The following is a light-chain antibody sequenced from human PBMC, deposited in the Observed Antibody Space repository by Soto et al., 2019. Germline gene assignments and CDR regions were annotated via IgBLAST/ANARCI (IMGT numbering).Light chain of an antibody. J-gene: IGKJ1*01. CDR3: QQYTNTNNPWM. V-gene: IGKV1-5*01. CDR1: QSISSW. Sequence: DIQMTQSPSALSSSVGDRATITCRASQSISSWFAWYQQKPGKAPKLLLYDASTLQSGVASRFSGSGSGTEFTLIISGLQPDDSATYYCQQYTNTNNPWMFGQGTKVDIK. CDR2: DAS.